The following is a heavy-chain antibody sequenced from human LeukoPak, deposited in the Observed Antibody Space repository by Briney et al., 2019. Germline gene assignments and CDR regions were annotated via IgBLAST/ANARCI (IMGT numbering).Heavy chain of an antibody. CDR2: IWYDGSNK. CDR3: ARDLRGSGGSSDFDY. D-gene: IGHD2-15*01. Sequence: PGGSLRLSCAASGFTFSSYGMHWVRQAPGKGLEWVAVIWYDGSNKYYADSVKGRFTISRNNSKNTLYLQMNSLRAEDTAVYYCARDLRGSGGSSDFDYWGQGTLVTVSS. J-gene: IGHJ4*02. CDR1: GFTFSSYG. V-gene: IGHV3-33*01.